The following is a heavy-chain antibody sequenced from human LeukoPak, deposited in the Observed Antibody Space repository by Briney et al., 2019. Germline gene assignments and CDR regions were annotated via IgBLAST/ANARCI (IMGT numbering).Heavy chain of an antibody. CDR3: ATPYSSSWYGGSDAFDI. D-gene: IGHD6-13*01. J-gene: IGHJ3*02. CDR1: GCTFTSYG. Sequence: AAVKVSCKASGCTFTSYGISWVRQAPGQGLEWMGWISAYNGNTNYAQKLQGRVTMTTDTSTSTAYMELRSLRSDDTAVYYCATPYSSSWYGGSDAFDIWGQGTMVTVSS. V-gene: IGHV1-18*01. CDR2: ISAYNGNT.